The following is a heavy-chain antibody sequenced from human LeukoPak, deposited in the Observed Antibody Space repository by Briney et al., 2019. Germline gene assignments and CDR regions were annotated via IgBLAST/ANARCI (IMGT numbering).Heavy chain of an antibody. J-gene: IGHJ4*02. D-gene: IGHD2-2*01. CDR3: ARNWATDQLLLIDY. Sequence: GGSLRLSCAASGFTFSNYNMNWVRQTPGKGLEWVSSISSSSSYIYYADSVKGRFTISRDNSKNTLYLQMNSLRAEDTAVYYCARNWATDQLLLIDYWGQGTLVTVSS. V-gene: IGHV3-21*01. CDR1: GFTFSNYN. CDR2: ISSSSSYI.